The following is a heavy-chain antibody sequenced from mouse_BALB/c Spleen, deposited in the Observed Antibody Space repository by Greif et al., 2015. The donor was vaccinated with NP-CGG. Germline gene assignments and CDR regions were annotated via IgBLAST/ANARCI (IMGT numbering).Heavy chain of an antibody. CDR2: IYLGNGNI. V-gene: IGHV1S56*01. J-gene: IGHJ4*01. CDR3: ARGLYDGYNYYTMDY. D-gene: IGHD2-3*01. Sequence: VKLQESGPELVKPGASVKMSCKASGYTFTSYYVHWVKQRPGQGLEWIGWIYLGNGNIKYNEKFKGKTTLTADKSSSTAYMLLSSLTSEDSAIYFCARGLYDGYNYYTMDYWGQGTSVTVSS. CDR1: GYTFTSYY.